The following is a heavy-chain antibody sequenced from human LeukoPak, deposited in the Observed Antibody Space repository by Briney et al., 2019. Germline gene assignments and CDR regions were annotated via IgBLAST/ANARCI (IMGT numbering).Heavy chain of an antibody. CDR2: ISSSSLYI. J-gene: IGHJ4*02. D-gene: IGHD3-22*01. V-gene: IGHV3-21*01. CDR1: GFTFSSYS. CDR3: VAENYYDAYSYFDN. Sequence: PGGSLRLSCAASGFTFSSYSMNWVRQAPGKGLEWVSSISSSSLYIYYADSMKGRFTISRDNAKNSLYLQMNSLRAEDTAVYYCVAENYYDAYSYFDNWGQGTLVTVSS.